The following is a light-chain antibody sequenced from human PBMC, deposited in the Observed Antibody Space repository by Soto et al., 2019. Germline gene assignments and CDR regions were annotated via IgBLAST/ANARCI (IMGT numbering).Light chain of an antibody. V-gene: IGLV1-44*01. CDR3: AAWDDSLNGHVV. J-gene: IGLJ2*01. CDR1: SSNIGRNT. Sequence: QSVLTQPPSASGTPGQRVTISCSGSSSNIGRNTVNWYQQLPGTAPKVLIYGNNHRPSGVPDRFSGSKSGTSASLAISGLQSEDEADYYCAAWDDSLNGHVVFGGGTKLTVL. CDR2: GNN.